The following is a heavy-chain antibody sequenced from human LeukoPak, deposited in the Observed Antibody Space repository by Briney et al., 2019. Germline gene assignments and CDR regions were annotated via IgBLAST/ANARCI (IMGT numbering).Heavy chain of an antibody. J-gene: IGHJ3*02. Sequence: PGGSLRLSCAASGFTVSSNYMSWVRQAPGKGLEWVSVIYSGGSTYYADSVKGRFTISRDNSKNTLYLQMNSLRAADAAVYYCAKDLLRYSPPSRTKNDAFDIWGEGTMVTVSS. V-gene: IGHV3-53*05. D-gene: IGHD3-9*01. CDR2: IYSGGST. CDR1: GFTVSSNY. CDR3: AKDLLRYSPPSRTKNDAFDI.